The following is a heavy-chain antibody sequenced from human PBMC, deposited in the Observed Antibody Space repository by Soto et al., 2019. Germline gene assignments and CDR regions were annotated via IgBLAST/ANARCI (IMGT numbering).Heavy chain of an antibody. CDR3: VHSPNVAVDH. V-gene: IGHV4-34*01. Sequence: SETLSLTCVVYGESFGDFYWSWVRQSPGKGLEWIGEISQTETTAYSPSLKGRVSISADTSKKQFSLTLTSVTAADTAVYYCVHSPNVAVDHWGHGTLVTVSS. D-gene: IGHD2-15*01. J-gene: IGHJ4*01. CDR2: ISQTETT. CDR1: GESFGDFY.